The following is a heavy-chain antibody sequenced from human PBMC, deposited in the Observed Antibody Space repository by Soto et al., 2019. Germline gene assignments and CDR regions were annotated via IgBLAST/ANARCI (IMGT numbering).Heavy chain of an antibody. CDR3: ASAIIVGEYYFDY. J-gene: IGHJ4*02. D-gene: IGHD1-26*01. Sequence: SETLSLTCTVSGGSISSSSYYWGWIRQPPGKGLEWIGSIYYSGSTYYNPSLKSRVTISVDTSKNQFSLKLSSVTAADTAVYYCASAIIVGEYYFDYWGQGTLVTVSS. CDR2: IYYSGST. V-gene: IGHV4-39*01. CDR1: GGSISSSSYY.